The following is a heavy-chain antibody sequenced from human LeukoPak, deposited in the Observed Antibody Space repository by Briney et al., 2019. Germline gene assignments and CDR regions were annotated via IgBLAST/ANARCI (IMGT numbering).Heavy chain of an antibody. V-gene: IGHV4-4*07. CDR2: MYTSGTT. CDR1: GGSISSYY. Sequence: SGTLSLTCTVSGGSISSYYWSWIRQPAGKGLEWIGHMYTSGTTNYNPSLKSRVTMSVDTSKNQFSLTLSSVTAADTAVYYCARSVRRLYGSGRSNWFDPWGQGTLVTVSS. D-gene: IGHD3-10*01. CDR3: ARSVRRLYGSGRSNWFDP. J-gene: IGHJ5*02.